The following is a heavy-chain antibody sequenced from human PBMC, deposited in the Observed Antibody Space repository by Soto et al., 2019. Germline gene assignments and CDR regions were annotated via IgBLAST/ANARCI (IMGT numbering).Heavy chain of an antibody. Sequence: EEQLVESGGGLVQPGGSLRLSCVVSGFTFAKYWMHWVRQAPGKGLVWVARIETDGTTHTYADSVEGRFTISRDNGKNTLYPQMNSPRAEDTAVYHCGRQAALWEQVDFRGHGTPVSVSP. V-gene: IGHV3-74*02. CDR1: GFTFAKYW. J-gene: IGHJ1*01. CDR3: GRQAALWEQVDF. D-gene: IGHD3-10*01. CDR2: IETDGTTH.